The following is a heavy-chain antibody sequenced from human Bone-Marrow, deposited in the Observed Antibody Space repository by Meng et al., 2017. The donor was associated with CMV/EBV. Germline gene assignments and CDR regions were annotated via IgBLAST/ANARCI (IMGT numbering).Heavy chain of an antibody. J-gene: IGHJ4*02. CDR3: ARVSKDIYYFDSSGHYYFDY. Sequence: SVKVSCKASGGTFSSYAISWVRQAPGQGLEWMGGIIPIFGTANYAQKFQGRVTITTDESTSTAYMELSSLRSEDTAVYFCARVSKDIYYFDSSGHYYFDYWGQGTLVTVSS. CDR2: IIPIFGTA. CDR1: GGTFSSYA. D-gene: IGHD3-22*01. V-gene: IGHV1-69*05.